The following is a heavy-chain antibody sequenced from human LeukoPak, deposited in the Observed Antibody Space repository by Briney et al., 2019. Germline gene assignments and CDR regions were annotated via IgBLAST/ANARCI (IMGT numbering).Heavy chain of an antibody. CDR1: GGSISSSSYY. J-gene: IGHJ5*02. Sequence: SETLSLTCTVSGGSISSSSYYWGWIRQPPGKGLEWIGSIYYSGSTYYHPSLKSRVTISVDTSKNQFSLKLSSVTAADTAVYYCARGNDFWSGSFDPWGQGTLVTVSS. V-gene: IGHV4-39*07. D-gene: IGHD3-3*01. CDR2: IYYSGST. CDR3: ARGNDFWSGSFDP.